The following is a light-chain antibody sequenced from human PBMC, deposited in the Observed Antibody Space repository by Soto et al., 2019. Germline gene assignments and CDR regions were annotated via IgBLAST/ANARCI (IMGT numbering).Light chain of an antibody. CDR3: SSYTRNNALV. J-gene: IGLJ1*01. CDR1: SIDIGPYDY. CDR2: EVT. Sequence: QSALTQPASVSGSPGQSITISCTGTSIDIGPYDYVSWYQQHPGKAPKLMIYEVTNRPSGVSHRFSGSKSGSTASLTISGLQAEDEADYYCSSYTRNNALVFGPGTKLTVL. V-gene: IGLV2-14*01.